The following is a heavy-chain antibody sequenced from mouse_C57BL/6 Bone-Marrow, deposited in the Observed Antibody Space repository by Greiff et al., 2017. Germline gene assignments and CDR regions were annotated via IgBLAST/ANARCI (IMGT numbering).Heavy chain of an antibody. Sequence: VQLQQSGAELVRPGASVKLSCTASGFNIKDDYMHWVQQRPEQGLEWIGWIDPENGDTEYASKFQGKATITADTSSNTAYLQLSSLTSEDTAVYYCTPITTVVAPFAYWGQGTLVTVSA. CDR1: GFNIKDDY. J-gene: IGHJ3*01. V-gene: IGHV14-4*01. CDR2: IDPENGDT. CDR3: TPITTVVAPFAY. D-gene: IGHD1-1*01.